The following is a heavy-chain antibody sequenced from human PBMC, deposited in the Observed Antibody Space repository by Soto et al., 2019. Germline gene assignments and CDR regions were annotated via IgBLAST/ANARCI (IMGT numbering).Heavy chain of an antibody. J-gene: IGHJ4*02. CDR3: AHRVLRTVFGLVTTTAIYFDF. CDR1: GFSLTTSGVG. Sequence: QITLNESGPTVVRPTETLTLTCRFSGFSLTTSGVGVGWIRQSPGKAPDWLALLYWDDDKRYSASLKSRLTITKDTSKNQVVLTVSDLDPTDTATYYCAHRVLRTVFGLVTTTAIYFDFWGQGTPVAVSS. CDR2: LYWDDDK. V-gene: IGHV2-5*02. D-gene: IGHD3-3*01.